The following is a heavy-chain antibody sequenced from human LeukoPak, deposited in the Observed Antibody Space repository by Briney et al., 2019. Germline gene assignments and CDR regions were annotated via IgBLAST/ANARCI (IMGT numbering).Heavy chain of an antibody. Sequence: SETLSLTCTVSGGSISSSSYYWGWIRQPPGKGLEWIGSIYYSGSTYYNPSLKSRVTISVDTSKNQFSLKLSSVTAEDTAVYYCARVSVGIVVVWGQGTLVTV. D-gene: IGHD3-22*01. CDR3: ARVSVGIVVV. CDR1: GGSISSSSYY. V-gene: IGHV4-39*07. J-gene: IGHJ4*02. CDR2: IYYSGST.